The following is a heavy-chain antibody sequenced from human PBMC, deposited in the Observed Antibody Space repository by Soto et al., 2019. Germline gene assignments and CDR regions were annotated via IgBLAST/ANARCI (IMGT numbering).Heavy chain of an antibody. J-gene: IGHJ6*02. V-gene: IGHV4-31*03. Sequence: PSETLSLTCTVSGGSISSGGYYWSWIRQHPGKGLEWIGYIYYSGSTYYNPSLKSRVTISVDTSKNQFSLKLSSVTAADTAVYYCARALGWGSYQYHYYYYGRDVWGQGTTVTVSS. D-gene: IGHD3-16*02. CDR1: GGSISSGGYY. CDR3: ARALGWGSYQYHYYYYGRDV. CDR2: IYYSGST.